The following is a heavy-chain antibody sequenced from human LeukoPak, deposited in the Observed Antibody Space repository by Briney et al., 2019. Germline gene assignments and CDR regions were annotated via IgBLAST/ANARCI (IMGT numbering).Heavy chain of an antibody. V-gene: IGHV3-7*01. CDR2: IKEDGSEK. D-gene: IGHD3-10*01. CDR3: ARDRISS. J-gene: IGHJ6*04. CDR1: GFTFSNSW. Sequence: GGSLRLSCAVSGFTFSNSWMTWVRQAPGKGLEWVATIKEDGSEKYYVASVKGRFTISSDNAKNSLYLQMNSLRAEDTAVYFCARDRISSWGKGTTVTVSS.